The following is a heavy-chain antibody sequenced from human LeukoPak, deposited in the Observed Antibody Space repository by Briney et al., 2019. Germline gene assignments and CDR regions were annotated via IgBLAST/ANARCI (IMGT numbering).Heavy chain of an antibody. CDR1: GDSISSRSYY. CDR2: IYHSGST. V-gene: IGHV4-39*07. D-gene: IGHD4-23*01. Sequence: SETLSLTCTVSGDSISSRSYYWGWIRQPPGKGLEWIGSIYHSGSTYYNPSLKSRVTISVDTSKNQFSLKLSSVTAADTAVYYCARSPYDYGGKKAGSGAFDIWGQGTMVTVSS. CDR3: ARSPYDYGGKKAGSGAFDI. J-gene: IGHJ3*02.